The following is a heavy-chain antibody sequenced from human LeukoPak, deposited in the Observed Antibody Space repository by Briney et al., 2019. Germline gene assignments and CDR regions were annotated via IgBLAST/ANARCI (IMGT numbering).Heavy chain of an antibody. CDR1: GGSISSYY. CDR2: IYYSGST. Sequence: PSETLSLTCTVSGGSISSYYWSWIRQPPGKGLEWVGYIYYSGSTNYNPSLKSRITIAVDTSKNLFSLKLSSVTASDTDVYYCARGKGYSYDYLCSYCGMDVWGQGTTVTVSS. J-gene: IGHJ6*02. D-gene: IGHD5-18*01. V-gene: IGHV4-59*01. CDR3: ARGKGYSYDYLCSYCGMDV.